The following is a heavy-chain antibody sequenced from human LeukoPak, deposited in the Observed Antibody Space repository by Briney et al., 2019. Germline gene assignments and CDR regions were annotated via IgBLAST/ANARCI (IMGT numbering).Heavy chain of an antibody. J-gene: IGHJ5*02. V-gene: IGHV1-2*02. Sequence: ASVKVSCKASGYTFTDDYVHWVRQAPGQGLEWMGWINPNSGVTNYAQKFQGRVTMTRDTSISTAYMELSRLRSDDTAVYYCAREAEYWFDPWGQGTLVTVSS. CDR2: INPNSGVT. CDR1: GYTFTDDY. CDR3: AREAEYWFDP.